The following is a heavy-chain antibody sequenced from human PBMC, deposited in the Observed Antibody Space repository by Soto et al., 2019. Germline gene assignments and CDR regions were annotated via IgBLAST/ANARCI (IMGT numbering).Heavy chain of an antibody. CDR2: IDSSRSVI. J-gene: IGHJ5*02. CDR3: ARESVSCSGRRCHGLGCDP. CDR1: GFTFAIYS. D-gene: IGHD2-15*01. Sequence: EVQLVESGGGLVQPGGSLRLSCAASGFTFAIYSFNWVRQTPGKGLEWVASIDSSRSVIYYADSVKGRFTISRDNAKNSLYLQMNSLRDEDTAVYYCARESVSCSGRRCHGLGCDPWGQGTLVTVSS. V-gene: IGHV3-48*02.